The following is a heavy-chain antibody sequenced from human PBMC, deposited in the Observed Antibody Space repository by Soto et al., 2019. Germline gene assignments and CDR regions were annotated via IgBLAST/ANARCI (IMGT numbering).Heavy chain of an antibody. CDR3: ARLADTAMAPDY. J-gene: IGHJ4*02. Sequence: GESLKISCKGSGYRFTTYWIGWVRQMPGKGLEWMGIIYAGDSDTRYSPSFQGQVTISADKSISAAYLQWSSLKASDTAMYYCARLADTAMAPDYWGQGTLVIVSS. D-gene: IGHD5-18*01. CDR2: IYAGDSDT. V-gene: IGHV5-51*01. CDR1: GYRFTTYW.